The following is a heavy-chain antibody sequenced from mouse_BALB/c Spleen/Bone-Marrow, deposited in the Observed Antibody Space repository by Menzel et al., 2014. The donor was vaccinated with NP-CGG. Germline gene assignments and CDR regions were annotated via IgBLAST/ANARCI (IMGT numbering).Heavy chain of an antibody. CDR1: GFTFTDYY. J-gene: IGHJ2*01. D-gene: IGHD2-3*01. V-gene: IGHV7-3*02. Sequence: EVHLVESGGGLVQPGGSLRLSCATSGFTFTDYYMNWVRRPPGKALEWLGFIRNKAYSYTTEYSASVKGRFTISRDNSQSILYLQMNTLRAEDSATYYCARDMGGLLFDYWGQGTTLTVSS. CDR2: IRNKAYSYTT. CDR3: ARDMGGLLFDY.